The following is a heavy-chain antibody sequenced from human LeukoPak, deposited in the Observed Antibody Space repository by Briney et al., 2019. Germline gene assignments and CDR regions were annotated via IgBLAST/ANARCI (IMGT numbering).Heavy chain of an antibody. D-gene: IGHD3-3*01. Sequence: SETLSLTCTVSGGSISSYYWSWIRQPPGKGLEWIGYIYYSGSTNYNPSLKSRVTISVDTSKNQFSLKLSSVTAADTAVCYCARVPLLSITIFGVVKDYYYGMDVWGQGTTVTVSS. CDR1: GGSISSYY. CDR3: ARVPLLSITIFGVVKDYYYGMDV. J-gene: IGHJ6*02. CDR2: IYYSGST. V-gene: IGHV4-59*01.